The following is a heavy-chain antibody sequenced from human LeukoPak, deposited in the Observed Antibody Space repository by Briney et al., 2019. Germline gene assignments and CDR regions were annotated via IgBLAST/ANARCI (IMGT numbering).Heavy chain of an antibody. CDR3: ARDSSGWYEGGPFDY. V-gene: IGHV3-7*01. CDR2: IKQDGSEK. Sequence: GGSLRLSCTASGFTFSSYGMHWVRQAPGKGLEWVANIKQDGSEKYYVDSVKGRFTISRDNAKNSLYLQMNSLRAEDTAVYDCARDSSGWYEGGPFDYWGQGTLVTVSS. D-gene: IGHD6-19*01. CDR1: GFTFSSYG. J-gene: IGHJ4*02.